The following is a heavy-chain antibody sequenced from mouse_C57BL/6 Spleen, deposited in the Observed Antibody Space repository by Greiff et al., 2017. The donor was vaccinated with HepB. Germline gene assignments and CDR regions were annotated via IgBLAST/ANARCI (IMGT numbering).Heavy chain of an antibody. J-gene: IGHJ3*01. CDR1: GYTFTSYW. CDR3: ASGLLPSWFAY. V-gene: IGHV1-64*01. Sequence: QVQLKQPGAELVKPGASVKLSCKASGYTFTSYWMHWVKQRPGQGLEWIGMIHPNSGSTNYNEKFKSKATLTVDKSSSTAYMQLSSLTSEDSAVYYCASGLLPSWFAYWGQGTLVTVSA. D-gene: IGHD2-3*01. CDR2: IHPNSGST.